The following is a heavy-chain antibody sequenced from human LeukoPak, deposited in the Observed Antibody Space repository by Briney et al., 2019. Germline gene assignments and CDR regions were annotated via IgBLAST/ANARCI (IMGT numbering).Heavy chain of an antibody. Sequence: GGSLRLSCAASGFTFSSYWMSWVRQAPGKGLEWVANIKKDGSEKYYVDSVKGRFTISRDNAKNSLYLQMNSLRAEDTAVYYCAIPNYVLRYFDWVPTTDDAFDIWGQGTMVTVSS. CDR3: AIPNYVLRYFDWVPTTDDAFDI. CDR2: IKKDGSEK. CDR1: GFTFSSYW. V-gene: IGHV3-7*01. J-gene: IGHJ3*02. D-gene: IGHD3-9*01.